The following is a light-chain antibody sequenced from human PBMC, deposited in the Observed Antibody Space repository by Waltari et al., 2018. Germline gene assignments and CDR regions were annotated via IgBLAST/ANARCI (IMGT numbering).Light chain of an antibody. J-gene: IGLJ2*01. CDR1: SSDVGAYNY. CDR2: DVS. Sequence: QSALTQTASVSGSPGQSLTISCTGTSSDVGAYNYVSWYQQHPGKVPKLMIYDVSQRPSGISSRFSASKSGNAASLTISGLQFEDEADYYCSSYRSDNTLIFGGGTKLTVL. V-gene: IGLV2-14*03. CDR3: SSYRSDNTLI.